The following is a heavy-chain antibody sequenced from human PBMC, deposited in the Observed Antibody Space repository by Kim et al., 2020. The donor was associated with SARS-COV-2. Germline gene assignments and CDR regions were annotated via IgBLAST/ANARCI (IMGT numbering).Heavy chain of an antibody. Sequence: ASVKVSCKASGYTFTSYVMKWVRQAPGQGLEWMGWINTNTGNPTYAQGFTGRFVFSLDTPVSTAYLQISSLKAEDTAVYYCARGTPMVRGIITPPYYYGMDVWGQGTTVTVSS. CDR3: ARGTPMVRGIITPPYYYGMDV. D-gene: IGHD3-10*01. CDR1: GYTFTSYV. V-gene: IGHV7-4-1*02. J-gene: IGHJ6*02. CDR2: INTNTGNP.